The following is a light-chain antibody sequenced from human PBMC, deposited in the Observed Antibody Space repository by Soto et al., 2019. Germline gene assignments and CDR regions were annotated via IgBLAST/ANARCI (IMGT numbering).Light chain of an antibody. Sequence: DIVLTQSPSTLSASVGDRVTITCRASQSVSSYLAWYQQKPGQAPRLLIYADSNMTTGIPSRFSGSGSGTDFTLTISRLEPEDFAVYYCQQYGSSLWTFGQGTKVDIK. CDR1: QSVSSY. CDR3: QQYGSSLWT. J-gene: IGKJ1*01. CDR2: ADS. V-gene: IGKV3-20*01.